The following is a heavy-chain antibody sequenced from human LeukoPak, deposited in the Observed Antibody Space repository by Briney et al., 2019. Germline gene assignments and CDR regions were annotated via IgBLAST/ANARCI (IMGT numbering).Heavy chain of an antibody. Sequence: GSLRLSCTASGFTFGDYAMSWFRQAPGKGLEWVGFIRSKASGGTTEYGASVKGRFTISRDGSKSIAYLQMNSLKTEDTAVYYCTPKFGMGDWGQGTLVTVSS. CDR1: GFTFGDYA. CDR2: IRSKASGGTT. J-gene: IGHJ4*02. CDR3: TPKFGMGD. V-gene: IGHV3-49*01. D-gene: IGHD3-10*01.